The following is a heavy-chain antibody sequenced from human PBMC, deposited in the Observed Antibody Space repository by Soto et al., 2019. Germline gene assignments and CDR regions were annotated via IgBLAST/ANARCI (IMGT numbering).Heavy chain of an antibody. Sequence: PSETLSLTCTVSGGSIISSTHYWGWIRQPPGKGLEWIGTIYYSGSTYYSPSLKSRVTISVDTSKNQFSLKLTSVTAADTAVYYCASQLGVVVVAAATRSGWFDPWGQGTLVTVS. CDR2: IYYSGST. J-gene: IGHJ5*02. V-gene: IGHV4-39*01. D-gene: IGHD2-15*01. CDR3: ASQLGVVVVAAATRSGWFDP. CDR1: GGSIISSTHY.